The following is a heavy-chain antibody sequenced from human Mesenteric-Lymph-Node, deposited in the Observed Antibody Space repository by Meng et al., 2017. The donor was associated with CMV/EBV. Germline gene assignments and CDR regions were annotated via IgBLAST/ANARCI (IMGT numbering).Heavy chain of an antibody. Sequence: GGSLRLSCAASGFTFSSYAMHWVRQAPGKGLEWVAVISYDGSNKYYADSVKGRFTISRDNAKNSLYLQMNSLRAEDTALYYCAKALLRFLDYYGMDVWGQGTTVTVSS. CDR2: ISYDGSNK. J-gene: IGHJ6*02. D-gene: IGHD3-3*01. CDR1: GFTFSSYA. CDR3: AKALLRFLDYYGMDV. V-gene: IGHV3-30-3*01.